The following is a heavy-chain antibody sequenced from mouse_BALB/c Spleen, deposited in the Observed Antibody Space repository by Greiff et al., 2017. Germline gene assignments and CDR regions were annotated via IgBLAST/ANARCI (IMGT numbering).Heavy chain of an antibody. CDR3: ARPYDYDEAWFAY. CDR1: GFTFSSYT. J-gene: IGHJ3*01. Sequence: EVKLVESGGGLVKPGGSLKLSCAASGFTFSSYTMSWVRQTPEKRLEWVAYISNGGGSTYYPDTVKGRFTISRDNAKNTLYLQMSSLKSEDTAMYYCARPYDYDEAWFAYWGQGTLVTVSA. V-gene: IGHV5-12-2*01. D-gene: IGHD2-4*01. CDR2: ISNGGGST.